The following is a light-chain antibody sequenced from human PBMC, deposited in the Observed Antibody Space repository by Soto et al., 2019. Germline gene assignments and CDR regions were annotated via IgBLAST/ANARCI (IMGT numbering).Light chain of an antibody. CDR1: QSVGSN. CDR2: GAS. J-gene: IGKJ3*01. V-gene: IGKV3-15*01. CDR3: QQYTKWPR. Sequence: ATLSVSPGERATLSCRASQSVGSNLAWYQQKPGQAPRLLIYGASTRANGIPARFSGTGSGTEFTLTISSLQSEDFALYYCQQYTKWPRFGPGTKVDIK.